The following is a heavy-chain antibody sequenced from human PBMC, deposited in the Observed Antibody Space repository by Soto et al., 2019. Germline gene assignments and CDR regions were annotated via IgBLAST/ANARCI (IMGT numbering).Heavy chain of an antibody. CDR1: GGTFSSYA. J-gene: IGHJ6*02. V-gene: IGHV1-69*13. Sequence: SVKVSCKASGGTFSSYAINWVRQAPGQGLEWMGGIIPIFGTANYAQKFQGRVTITADESTSTAYMELSSLRSEDTAVYYCAQWLLSYYYGMDVWGQGTTVTVSS. CDR3: AQWLLSYYYGMDV. CDR2: IIPIFGTA. D-gene: IGHD3-3*01.